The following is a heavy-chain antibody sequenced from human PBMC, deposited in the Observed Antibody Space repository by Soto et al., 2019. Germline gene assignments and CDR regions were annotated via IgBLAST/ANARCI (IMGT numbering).Heavy chain of an antibody. V-gene: IGHV4-30-2*01. CDR1: GGSISSGGYS. CDR3: ASVPDY. CDR2: MYHSGST. D-gene: IGHD2-2*01. Sequence: QLQLQKSGSGLVKPSQTLSLTCAVSGGSISSGGYSWSWIRQPPGKGLEWIGYMYHSGSTYYNPSPXSXXTIAIDRSKNEFSLKLSSVTAADTAVYYCASVPDYWGQGILVTVSS. J-gene: IGHJ4*02.